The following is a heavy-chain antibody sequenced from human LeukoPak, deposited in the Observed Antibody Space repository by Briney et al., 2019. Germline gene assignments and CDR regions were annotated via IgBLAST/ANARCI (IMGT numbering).Heavy chain of an antibody. CDR2: VYTSGST. V-gene: IGHV4-4*07. CDR3: ARLITGTTTAIDI. D-gene: IGHD1-7*01. J-gene: IGHJ3*02. Sequence: SETLSLTCSVSGGSISGYYWTWIRQPAGKGLEWIGRVYTSGSTHYNPSPKTRLTMSVDTSKNQFSRKLTSVTAADTAVYYCARLITGTTTAIDIWGQGTMVTVSS. CDR1: GGSISGYY.